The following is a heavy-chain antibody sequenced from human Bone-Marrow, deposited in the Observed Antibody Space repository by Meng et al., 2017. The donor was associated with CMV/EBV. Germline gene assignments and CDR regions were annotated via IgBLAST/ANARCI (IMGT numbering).Heavy chain of an antibody. J-gene: IGHJ6*02. V-gene: IGHV3-33*06. D-gene: IGHD3-3*01. CDR3: AKEYYDFWSGKSDYYYGMDV. CDR2: IWYDGSNK. Sequence: GGSLRLSCAASGFTFSSYGMHWVRQAPGKGLEWVAVIWYDGSNKYYADSVKGRFTISRDNSKNTLYLQMNSLRAEDTAVYYCAKEYYDFWSGKSDYYYGMDVWAQGTTVTVSS. CDR1: GFTFSSYG.